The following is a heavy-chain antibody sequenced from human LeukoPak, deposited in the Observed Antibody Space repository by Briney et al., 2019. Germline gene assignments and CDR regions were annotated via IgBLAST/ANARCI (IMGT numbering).Heavy chain of an antibody. V-gene: IGHV5-51*01. Sequence: GESLKISCRGSGYSFTSYWIDWVRQMPGKGLEWMGIIYPGDSDTRYSPSFQGQVTISADKSITTAYLQWSSLKAADTAMYYCARQVYYDSSGYYVYWGQGTLVTVSS. J-gene: IGHJ4*02. CDR1: GYSFTSYW. D-gene: IGHD3-22*01. CDR3: ARQVYYDSSGYYVY. CDR2: IYPGDSDT.